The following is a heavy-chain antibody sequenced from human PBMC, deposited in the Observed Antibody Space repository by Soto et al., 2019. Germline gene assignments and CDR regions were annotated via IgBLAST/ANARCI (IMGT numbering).Heavy chain of an antibody. D-gene: IGHD3-22*01. J-gene: IGHJ4*02. V-gene: IGHV4-59*08. CDR1: GGSISSYY. Sequence: SETLSLTCTVSGGSISSYYWSWIRQPPGKGLEWIGYIYYSGSTNYNPSLKSRVTISVDTSKNQFSLKLSSVTAADTAVYYCARANYDSSGYPSPFDYWGQGTLVTVSS. CDR2: IYYSGST. CDR3: ARANYDSSGYPSPFDY.